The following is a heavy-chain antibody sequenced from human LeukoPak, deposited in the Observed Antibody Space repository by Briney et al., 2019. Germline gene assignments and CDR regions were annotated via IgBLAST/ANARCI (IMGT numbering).Heavy chain of an antibody. D-gene: IGHD5-18*01. V-gene: IGHV3-23*01. CDR1: GFTFSSHG. Sequence: PGGSLRLSCAAPGFTFSSHGMSWVRQAPGKGLEWASGISGSGGITYYADSVKGRFTISRDNSKNTLYLQMNSLRAEDTAVYYCAKDLGYSYGFFDYWGQGTLVTVSS. J-gene: IGHJ4*02. CDR3: AKDLGYSYGFFDY. CDR2: ISGSGGIT.